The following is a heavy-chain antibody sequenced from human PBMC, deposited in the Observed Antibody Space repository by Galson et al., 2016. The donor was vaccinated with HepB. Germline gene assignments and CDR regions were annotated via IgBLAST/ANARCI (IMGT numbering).Heavy chain of an antibody. J-gene: IGHJ6*02. Sequence: SVKVSCKASGYTFINYYMHWVRQAPGQGLEWIGIGNPRTGSTSYAQKFQDRVTVTRDTSTSTVYMELSSLRSEDTAVYYCARDRGSKSLKGHGMDVWGQGTTVTVSS. D-gene: IGHD3-10*01. CDR3: ARDRGSKSLKGHGMDV. CDR2: GNPRTGST. CDR1: GYTFINYY. V-gene: IGHV1-46*01.